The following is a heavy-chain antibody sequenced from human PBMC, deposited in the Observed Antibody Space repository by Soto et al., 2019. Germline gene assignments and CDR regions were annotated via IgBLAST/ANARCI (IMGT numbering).Heavy chain of an antibody. V-gene: IGHV3-43*01. J-gene: IGHJ4*02. CDR2: ISWDGGST. D-gene: IGHD6-13*01. Sequence: EVQLVESGGVVVQPGGSLRLSCAASGFTFDDYTMHWVRQAPGKGLEWVSLISWDGGSTYYADSVKGRFTISRDNSKNSLYLQMNSLRTEDTALYYCVVRGRAAAASLINFDYWGQGTLVTVSS. CDR1: GFTFDDYT. CDR3: VVRGRAAAASLINFDY.